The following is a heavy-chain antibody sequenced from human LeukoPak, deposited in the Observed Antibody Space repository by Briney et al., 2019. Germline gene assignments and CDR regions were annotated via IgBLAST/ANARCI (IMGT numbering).Heavy chain of an antibody. J-gene: IGHJ6*04. D-gene: IGHD2-2*01. CDR3: ASGPPGGYCSSTSCGPYYYYGMDV. Sequence: GGSLRLSCAASGFTFSSYSMNWVRQAPGKGLEWVSSISSSSSYIYYADSVKGRFTISRGNAKNSLYLQMNSLRAEDTAVYYCASGPPGGYCSSTSCGPYYYYGMDVWGKGTTVTVSS. V-gene: IGHV3-21*01. CDR1: GFTFSSYS. CDR2: ISSSSSYI.